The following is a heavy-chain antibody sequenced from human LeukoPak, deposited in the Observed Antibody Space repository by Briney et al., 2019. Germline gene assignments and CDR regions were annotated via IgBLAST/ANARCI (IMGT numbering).Heavy chain of an antibody. V-gene: IGHV4-30-4*01. J-gene: IGHJ4*02. CDR2: IYYSGST. CDR3: ATSRDGYNFFDY. CDR1: GGSISSGDYY. D-gene: IGHD5-24*01. Sequence: SETLSLTCTVSGGSISSGDYYWSWIRQPPGKGLEWIGYIYYSGSTYYNPSLKSRVTISVDTSKNQFSLELSSVTAADTAVYYCATSRDGYNFFDYWGQGTLVTVSS.